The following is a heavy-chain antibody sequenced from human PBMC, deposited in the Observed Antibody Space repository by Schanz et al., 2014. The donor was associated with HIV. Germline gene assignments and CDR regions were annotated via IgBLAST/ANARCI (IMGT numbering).Heavy chain of an antibody. V-gene: IGHV3-30*18. CDR2: ISHNGNND. CDR1: GFTFSTND. Sequence: VQLVESGGGLVKPGGSLRLSCAASGFTFSTNDMHWVRQVPGKGLEWVAVISHNGNNDYYAESVKGRVTISRDNSKNTLYLQMNNLKTEDTAVYYCAKAGLFFGQLWLGFFDYWGQGAQVTVSP. D-gene: IGHD5-18*01. J-gene: IGHJ4*02. CDR3: AKAGLFFGQLWLGFFDY.